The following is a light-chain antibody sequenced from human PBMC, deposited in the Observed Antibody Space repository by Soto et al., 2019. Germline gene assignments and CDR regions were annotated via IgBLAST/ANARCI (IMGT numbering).Light chain of an antibody. CDR2: DAS. V-gene: IGKV3-20*01. J-gene: IGKJ3*01. CDR3: QQYGNSFT. CDR1: QSVSSSS. Sequence: EIVLAQSPGTLSLSPGERATLSCRASQSVSSSSLAWYQQKPGQAPRLLIYDASSRATGIPDRFTASGSGTDLTLNISRLEHEDFSMYYCQQYGNSFTFGPGTRVKIK.